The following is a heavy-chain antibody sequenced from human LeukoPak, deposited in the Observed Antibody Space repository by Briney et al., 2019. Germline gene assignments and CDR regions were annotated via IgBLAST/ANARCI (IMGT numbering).Heavy chain of an antibody. CDR1: GFTFSSYS. CDR3: AREFEYSTSTGLDY. Sequence: GGSLRLSCAASGFTFSSYSMSWVRQAPGKGLEWVSSISSSSSYIYYADSVKGRFTISRDNAKNSLYLQMNSLRAEDTAVYYCAREFEYSTSTGLDYWGQGTLVTVSS. CDR2: ISSSSSYI. V-gene: IGHV3-21*01. D-gene: IGHD6-6*01. J-gene: IGHJ4*02.